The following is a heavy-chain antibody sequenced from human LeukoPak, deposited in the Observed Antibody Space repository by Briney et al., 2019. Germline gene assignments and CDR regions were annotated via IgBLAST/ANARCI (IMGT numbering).Heavy chain of an antibody. Sequence: GGSLRLSCAASGFTFSSSGMSWVRQAPGKGLEWVGRIKSRSDGGTTDYAAPVKGRFTISRDDSKNTLYLQINSLKTEDTAVYYCTTAPAGTDYWGQGTLVTVSS. V-gene: IGHV3-15*01. J-gene: IGHJ4*02. CDR1: GFTFSSSG. CDR2: IKSRSDGGTT. D-gene: IGHD1-14*01. CDR3: TTAPAGTDY.